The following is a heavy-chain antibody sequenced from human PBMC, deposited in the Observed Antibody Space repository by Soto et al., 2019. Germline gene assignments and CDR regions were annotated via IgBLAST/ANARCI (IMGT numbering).Heavy chain of an antibody. D-gene: IGHD3-22*01. CDR3: ARGDPSPRGYYYDSSGYSDY. CDR1: GSTFSSYT. V-gene: IGHV1-69*02. J-gene: IGHJ4*02. CDR2: IIPILGIA. Sequence: ASVKVSCKASGSTFSSYTISWVRQAPGQRLEWMGRIIPILGIANYAQKFQGRVTITADKSTSTAYMELSSLRSEDTAVYYCARGDPSPRGYYYDSSGYSDYWGQGTLVTVSS.